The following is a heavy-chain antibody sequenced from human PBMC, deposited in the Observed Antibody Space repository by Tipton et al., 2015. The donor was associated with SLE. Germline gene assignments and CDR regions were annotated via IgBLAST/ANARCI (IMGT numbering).Heavy chain of an antibody. CDR3: ARLPFFISAADY. J-gene: IGHJ4*02. CDR1: GGSISSGSFY. V-gene: IGHV4-61*09. D-gene: IGHD2-2*01. CDR2: IYTSGNT. Sequence: LRLSCTVSGGSISSGSFYWSWIRQPAGKGLEWIGHIYTSGNTNYNPSLQSRVTISADTSKNQFSLNLSSVTAADTAVYFCARLPFFISAADYWGQGTLVTVSS.